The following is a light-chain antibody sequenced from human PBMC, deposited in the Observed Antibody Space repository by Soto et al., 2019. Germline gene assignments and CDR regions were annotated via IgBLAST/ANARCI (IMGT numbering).Light chain of an antibody. V-gene: IGLV2-14*01. CDR2: GVT. Sequence: QSALTQPASVSGSPGQSITISCTGTSSDVGGYDYVSWYLQHPGEAPKLMIYGVTSRPSGVSNRFSGSKSGSTASLTIFGLQTEDEGDYHCCSYTGANTVIFGGGTKLTVL. CDR1: SSDVGGYDY. J-gene: IGLJ2*01. CDR3: CSYTGANTVI.